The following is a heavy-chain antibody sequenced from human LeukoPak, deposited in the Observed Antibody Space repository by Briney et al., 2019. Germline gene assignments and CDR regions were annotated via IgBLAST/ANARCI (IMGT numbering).Heavy chain of an antibody. Sequence: GGSLRLSCTASGFTFGDYGMNWVRQAPGKGLEWVGFITSKPYGGTTYYAASVRGRFTISRDDSESIAYLQMNSLKTEDTAVYYCTRDPGYPTSWYYFDSWGQGTLVTVSS. CDR1: GFTFGDYG. J-gene: IGHJ4*02. D-gene: IGHD6-13*01. CDR2: ITSKPYGGTT. V-gene: IGHV3-49*04. CDR3: TRDPGYPTSWYYFDS.